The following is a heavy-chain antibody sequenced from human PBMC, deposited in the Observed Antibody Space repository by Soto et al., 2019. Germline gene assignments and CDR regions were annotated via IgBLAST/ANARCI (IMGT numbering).Heavy chain of an antibody. CDR3: ARDTYYYDSSGYPDY. CDR1: GFTFSSYG. Sequence: GGSLRLSCAASGFTFSSYGMHWVRQAPGKELEWVAVIWYDGSNKYYADSVKGRFTISRDNSKNTLYLQMNSLRAEDTAVYYCARDTYYYDSSGYPDYWGQGTLVTVSS. D-gene: IGHD3-22*01. V-gene: IGHV3-33*01. CDR2: IWYDGSNK. J-gene: IGHJ4*02.